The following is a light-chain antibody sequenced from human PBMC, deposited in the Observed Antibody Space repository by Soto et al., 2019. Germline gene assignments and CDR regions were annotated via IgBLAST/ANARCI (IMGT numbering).Light chain of an antibody. CDR2: DDS. CDR1: NIGSKS. J-gene: IGLJ3*02. Sequence: SYELTQPPSVSVAPGQTATVTCGGSNIGSKSVHWYQQKPGQAPVLVVHDDSDRPSGIPGRFSGSNSGDTATLTTSGVEAGDEADYYCQVWDRSSDHWVFGGGTKVTVL. CDR3: QVWDRSSDHWV. V-gene: IGLV3-21*02.